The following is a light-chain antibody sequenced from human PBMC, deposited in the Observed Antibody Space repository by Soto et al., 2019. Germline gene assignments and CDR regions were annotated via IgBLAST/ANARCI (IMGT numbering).Light chain of an antibody. J-gene: IGKJ5*01. CDR2: DAS. CDR1: QSVSSY. Sequence: EVVLTQSQATLSLSPGERATLSCRASQSVSSYLAWYQQKRGQAPRLLIYDASNRATGIPARFSGSGSGTDFTLTISSLEPEDFAVYYCQQHNNWITFGQGTRLEIK. V-gene: IGKV3-11*01. CDR3: QQHNNWIT.